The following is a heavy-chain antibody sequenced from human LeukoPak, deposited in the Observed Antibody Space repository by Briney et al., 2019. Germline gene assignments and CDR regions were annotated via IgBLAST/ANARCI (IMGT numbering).Heavy chain of an antibody. Sequence: GASVKVSCKASGYTFTSYGISWVRQAPGQGLEWMGWISAYNGNTNYAQKLQGRVTMTTDTSTSTAYMELRSLRSDDTAVYYCARDRARGCTNGVCPSTYWGQGTLVTVSS. D-gene: IGHD2-8*01. CDR2: ISAYNGNT. CDR3: ARDRARGCTNGVCPSTY. V-gene: IGHV1-18*01. J-gene: IGHJ4*02. CDR1: GYTFTSYG.